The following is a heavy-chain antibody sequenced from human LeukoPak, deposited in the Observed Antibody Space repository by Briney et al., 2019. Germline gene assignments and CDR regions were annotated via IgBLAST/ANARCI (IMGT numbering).Heavy chain of an antibody. CDR3: ARDYD. CDR1: GFSFSNNW. D-gene: IGHD2-2*01. CDR2: IKQDGSDT. V-gene: IGHV3-7*05. Sequence: PGGSLRLSCAASGFSFSNNWMSWVRQAPGKGLEWVANIKQDGSDTFYVDSVKGRFTISRDNAENSLYLQMSSLRAEDTAVYYCARDYDWGQGTLVTVSA. J-gene: IGHJ4*02.